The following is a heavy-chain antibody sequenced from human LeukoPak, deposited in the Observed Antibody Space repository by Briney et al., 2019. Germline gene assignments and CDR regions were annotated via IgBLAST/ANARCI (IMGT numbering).Heavy chain of an antibody. J-gene: IGHJ5*02. CDR1: GYTFTDYY. V-gene: IGHV1-2*02. D-gene: IGHD3-10*01. Sequence: PWASVKVSCKASGYTFTDYYINWVRQAPGQGLEWMGWINPNSGDTNYAQKFQDRVTMTRDTSISTAYIELNLLRSDDTAVYYCARGDYYGSPKVVAAWGQGTLVTVSS. CDR2: INPNSGDT. CDR3: ARGDYYGSPKVVAA.